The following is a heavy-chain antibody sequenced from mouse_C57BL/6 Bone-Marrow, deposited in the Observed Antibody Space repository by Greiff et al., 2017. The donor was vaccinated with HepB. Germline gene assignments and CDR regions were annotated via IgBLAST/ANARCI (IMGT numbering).Heavy chain of an antibody. J-gene: IGHJ3*01. Sequence: QVQLQQSGAELARPGASVKLSCKASGYTFTSYGISWVKQRTGQGLEWIGEIYPRSGNTYYNEKFKGKATLTADKSSSTAYMELRSLTSEDSAVYFCARGWLQWAYWGQGTLVTVSA. CDR2: IYPRSGNT. CDR3: ARGWLQWAY. V-gene: IGHV1-81*01. CDR1: GYTFTSYG. D-gene: IGHD2-3*01.